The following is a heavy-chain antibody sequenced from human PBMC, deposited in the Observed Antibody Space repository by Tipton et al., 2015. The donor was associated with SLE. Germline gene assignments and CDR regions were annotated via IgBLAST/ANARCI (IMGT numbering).Heavy chain of an antibody. CDR3: ARGGHCTSDSCYVYYYYMDV. Sequence: LRLSCTVSGGSINYYYWNWIRQPPGKGLEWIGYVFYNGNTNYNASLKSRVTMSVDPSKSQFSLQLRSVTAADTAVYYCARGGHCTSDSCYVYYYYMDVWGEGTTVAVPS. V-gene: IGHV4-59*01. CDR1: GGSINYYY. J-gene: IGHJ6*03. CDR2: VFYNGNT. D-gene: IGHD2-2*01.